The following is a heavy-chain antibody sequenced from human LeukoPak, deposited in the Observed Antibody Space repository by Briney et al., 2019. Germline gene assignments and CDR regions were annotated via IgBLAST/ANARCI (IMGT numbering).Heavy chain of an antibody. Sequence: GGSLRLSCAASGFTFSSYWMTWVRQSPGKGLEWVANIRQDGGDKYYVDSVKGRFTISRDNARNSLYLQMNSLRAEDTAVYYCVRDSYTNTWHEPSWDYWGQGTLVTVSS. CDR2: IRQDGGDK. CDR3: VRDSYTNTWHEPSWDY. J-gene: IGHJ4*02. D-gene: IGHD3-16*02. V-gene: IGHV3-7*01. CDR1: GFTFSSYW.